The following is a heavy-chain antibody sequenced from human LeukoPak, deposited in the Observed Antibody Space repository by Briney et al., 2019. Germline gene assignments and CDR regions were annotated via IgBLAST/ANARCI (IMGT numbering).Heavy chain of an antibody. CDR3: ATGGGNYFSY. CDR2: IKSDGSDT. V-gene: IGHV3-74*01. J-gene: IGHJ4*02. Sequence: GGSLRLSCAASGSTFSIYWTHSVRQAPGKGLVWVSRIKSDGSDTIYADSVKGRFTISRDNAKNTLYLQMDSPRAEDTAVYYCATGGGNYFSYWGQGTLVTVAS. D-gene: IGHD6-25*01. CDR1: GSTFSIYW.